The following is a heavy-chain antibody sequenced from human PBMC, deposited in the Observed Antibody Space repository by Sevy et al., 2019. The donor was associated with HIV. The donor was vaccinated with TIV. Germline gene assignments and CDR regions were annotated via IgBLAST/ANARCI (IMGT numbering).Heavy chain of an antibody. CDR3: AKGIGYSGYETDY. Sequence: GGSLRLSCAASGFTFSSYAMSWVRQAPGKGLEWVSAISGSGISTYYADSVKGRFTISRDNSKNTLYLQMNNLRAEDTAGFYCAKGIGYSGYETDYWGQGTLVTVSS. CDR1: GFTFSSYA. CDR2: ISGSGIST. D-gene: IGHD5-12*01. V-gene: IGHV3-23*01. J-gene: IGHJ4*02.